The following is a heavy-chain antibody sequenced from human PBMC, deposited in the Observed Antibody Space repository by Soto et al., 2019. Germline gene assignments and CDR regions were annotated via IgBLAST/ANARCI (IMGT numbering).Heavy chain of an antibody. J-gene: IGHJ3*02. V-gene: IGHV2-5*01. CDR2: IYWYDDQ. CDR1: GFSLSGDGVG. Sequence: QITLKESGPTLVKPTQSLTLTCTVSGFSLSGDGVGVGWIRQPPGKALEWLALIYWYDDQRYSPSLKTRITITKDTSKNQVVLTMTKMDPVDTATYYCAHAFGGTSWPNDAFDIWGQGTVVTVSS. CDR3: AHAFGGTSWPNDAFDI. D-gene: IGHD3-3*02.